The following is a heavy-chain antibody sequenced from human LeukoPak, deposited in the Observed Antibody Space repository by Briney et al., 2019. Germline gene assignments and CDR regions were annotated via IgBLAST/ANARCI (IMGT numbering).Heavy chain of an antibody. J-gene: IGHJ4*02. D-gene: IGHD2-15*01. Sequence: ASVKVSCKASGYTFSSYAMQWVRQAPGQRLEWMAWINAGNGDTKYAQKFQGRVTITRDTSASTAYMDLSSLRSEDTAVYYCAIHCTGGSCSRSYYFDYWGQGTLVTVSS. CDR3: AIHCTGGSCSRSYYFDY. CDR1: GYTFSSYA. CDR2: INAGNGDT. V-gene: IGHV1-3*01.